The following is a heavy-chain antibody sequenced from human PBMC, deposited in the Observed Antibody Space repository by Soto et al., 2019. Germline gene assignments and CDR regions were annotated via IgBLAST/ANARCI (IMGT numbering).Heavy chain of an antibody. CDR3: AREPWVYDSSGYFDY. CDR1: GFTFSSYA. CDR2: ISYDGSNK. V-gene: IGHV3-30*04. J-gene: IGHJ4*02. D-gene: IGHD3-22*01. Sequence: GGSLRLSCAASGFTFSSYATHWVRLAPGKGLEWVAVISYDGSNKYYADSVKGRFTISRDNSKNTLYLQMNSLRAEDTAVYYGAREPWVYDSSGYFDYWGQGTLVTVSS.